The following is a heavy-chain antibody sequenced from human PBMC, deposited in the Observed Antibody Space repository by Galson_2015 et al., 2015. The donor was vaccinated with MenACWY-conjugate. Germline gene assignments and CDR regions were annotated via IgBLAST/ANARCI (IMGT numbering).Heavy chain of an antibody. CDR1: GFTFSSYG. CDR3: ARYCSSTSCYNYYYGMDV. Sequence: SLRLSCAASGFTFSSYGMHWVRQAPGKGLEWVAVISYDGSNKYYADSVKGRFTISRGNSKNTLYLQMNSLRAEDTAVYYCARYCSSTSCYNYYYGMDVWGQGTTVTVSS. CDR2: ISYDGSNK. D-gene: IGHD2-2*02. J-gene: IGHJ6*02. V-gene: IGHV3-30*03.